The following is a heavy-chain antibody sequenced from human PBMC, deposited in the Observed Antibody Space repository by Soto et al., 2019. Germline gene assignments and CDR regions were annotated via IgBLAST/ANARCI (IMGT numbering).Heavy chain of an antibody. CDR2: IYDTETA. Sequence: QVQLQGSGPGLVKPSQTLSLTCSVSGGSVSSGGYYWNWIRQLPGKGLEWIGYIYDTETAYYNPSLKSRPSISLDTSKNQFSLTLNSVTPADTAVYYCARENFGAVVHDAFDIWGQGTVVTVSS. CDR1: GGSVSSGGYY. CDR3: ARENFGAVVHDAFDI. D-gene: IGHD3-3*01. J-gene: IGHJ3*02. V-gene: IGHV4-31*02.